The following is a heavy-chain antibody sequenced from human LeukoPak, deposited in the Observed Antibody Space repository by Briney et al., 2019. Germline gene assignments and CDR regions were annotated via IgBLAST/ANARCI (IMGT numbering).Heavy chain of an antibody. CDR3: ARGFLGPNISKRRFDP. V-gene: IGHV4-34*01. CDR2: INHSGST. CDR1: GGSFSGYY. D-gene: IGHD3-16*01. Sequence: SETLSLTCAVYGGSFSGYYWSWIRQPPGKGLEWIGEINHSGSTNYNPSLKSRVTISVDTSKNQFSLKLSSVTAADTAVYYCARGFLGPNISKRRFDPWGQGTLVTVSS. J-gene: IGHJ5*02.